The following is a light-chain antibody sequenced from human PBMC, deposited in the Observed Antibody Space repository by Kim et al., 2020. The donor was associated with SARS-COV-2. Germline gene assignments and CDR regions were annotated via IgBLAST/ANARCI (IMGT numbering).Light chain of an antibody. Sequence: VSPEQTAIITCSGDEVGDKYACWYRQKPGQSPGLVIYQDSKRPSGIPERFSGSNSGNTATLTISGTQAMDEADYYCQAWDSSTVVFGGATKLTVL. V-gene: IGLV3-1*01. CDR1: EVGDKY. CDR2: QDS. J-gene: IGLJ2*01. CDR3: QAWDSSTVV.